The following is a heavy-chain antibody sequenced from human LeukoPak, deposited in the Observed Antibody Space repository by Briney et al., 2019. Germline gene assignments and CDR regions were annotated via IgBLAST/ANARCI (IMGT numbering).Heavy chain of an antibody. CDR3: ARRVGVGAETEFDY. J-gene: IGHJ4*02. V-gene: IGHV4-39*01. CDR1: GGSISSSSYY. D-gene: IGHD1-26*01. CDR2: IYYSGST. Sequence: MPSETLSLTCTVSGGSISSSSYYWGWIRQPPGKGLEWIGSIYYSGSTYYNPSLKSRVTISVDTSKNQFSLKLSSVTAADTAVYYCARRVGVGAETEFDYWGQGTLVTVSS.